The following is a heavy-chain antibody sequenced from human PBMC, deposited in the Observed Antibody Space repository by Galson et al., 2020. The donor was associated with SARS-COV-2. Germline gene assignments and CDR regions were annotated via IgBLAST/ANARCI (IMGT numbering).Heavy chain of an antibody. CDR2: ISYSGSA. Sequence: IASISYSGSASYNPSLKSRVSISVDTSKNQFSLRLSSVTAADTALYYCARTLPGSFSDYWGQGTLVTVSS. V-gene: IGHV4-39*07. D-gene: IGHD1-26*01. J-gene: IGHJ4*02. CDR3: ARTLPGSFSDY.